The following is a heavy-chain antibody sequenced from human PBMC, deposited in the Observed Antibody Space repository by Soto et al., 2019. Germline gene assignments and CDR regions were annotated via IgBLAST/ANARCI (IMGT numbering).Heavy chain of an antibody. CDR2: IYPGDSET. Sequence: GESLKISCKGSGYSFSNYWIVWVRQMPGKGLEWMGIIYPGDSETKYSPSFQGQVTISADKSINTAYLQWISLKASDTAMYYCAKCSGGKPDDWFDPCGQGNLVTVSS. D-gene: IGHD2-15*01. V-gene: IGHV5-51*01. J-gene: IGHJ5*02. CDR1: GYSFSNYW. CDR3: AKCSGGKPDDWFDP.